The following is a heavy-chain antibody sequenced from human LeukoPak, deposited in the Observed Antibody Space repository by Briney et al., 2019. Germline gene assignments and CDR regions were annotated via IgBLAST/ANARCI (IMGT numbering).Heavy chain of an antibody. CDR2: ISYDGSNK. Sequence: GRSLRLSCAASGFTFSSYGMHWVRQAPGKGLEWVAVISYDGSNKYYADSVKGRFTIPRDNSKNTLYLQMNSLRAEDTAVYYCAKESPIAVAAHWGQGTLVTVSS. CDR1: GFTFSSYG. CDR3: AKESPIAVAAH. D-gene: IGHD6-19*01. J-gene: IGHJ4*02. V-gene: IGHV3-30*18.